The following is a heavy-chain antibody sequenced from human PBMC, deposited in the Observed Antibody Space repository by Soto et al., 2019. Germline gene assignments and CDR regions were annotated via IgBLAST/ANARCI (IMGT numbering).Heavy chain of an antibody. J-gene: IGHJ3*02. CDR3: ARDYYDSSGYYYANAFDI. CDR2: IIPIFGTA. D-gene: IGHD3-22*01. V-gene: IGHV1-69*13. Sequence: SVKVSCKASGGTFSSYTISWVRQAPGQGLEWMGRIIPIFGTANYAQKFQGRVTITADESTSTAYMELSSLRSEDTAVYYCARDYYDSSGYYYANAFDIWGQGTMVTV. CDR1: GGTFSSYT.